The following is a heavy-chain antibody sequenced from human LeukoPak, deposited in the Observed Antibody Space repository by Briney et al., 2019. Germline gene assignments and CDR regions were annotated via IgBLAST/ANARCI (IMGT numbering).Heavy chain of an antibody. Sequence: GGSLRLSCAASGFTFSSYWMHWVRQAPGKGLVWVSRINSDGSSTSYADSVKGRFTISRDNAKNSLYLQMNSLRAEDTAVYYCARDRIQLWLYYFDYWGQGTLVTVSS. V-gene: IGHV3-74*01. CDR2: INSDGSST. D-gene: IGHD5-18*01. CDR3: ARDRIQLWLYYFDY. J-gene: IGHJ4*02. CDR1: GFTFSSYW.